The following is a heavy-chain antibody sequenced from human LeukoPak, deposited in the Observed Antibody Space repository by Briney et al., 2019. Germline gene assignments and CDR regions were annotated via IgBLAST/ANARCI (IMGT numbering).Heavy chain of an antibody. Sequence: GGSLRLSCAASGFTFSSNYMSWVRQAPGKGLEWVSVIYSGGSTYYADSVKGRFTISRHNSKNTLYLQMNSLRAEDTAVYYCARHGDLDAFDIWGQGTMVTVSS. D-gene: IGHD4-17*01. CDR2: IYSGGST. CDR1: GFTFSSNY. V-gene: IGHV3-53*04. CDR3: ARHGDLDAFDI. J-gene: IGHJ3*02.